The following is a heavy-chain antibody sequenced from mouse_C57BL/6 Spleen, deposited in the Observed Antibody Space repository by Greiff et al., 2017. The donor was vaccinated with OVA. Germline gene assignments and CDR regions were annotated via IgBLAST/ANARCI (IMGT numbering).Heavy chain of an antibody. V-gene: IGHV1-59*01. CDR1: GYTFTSYW. CDR2: IDPSDSYT. Sequence: QVQLQQPGAELVRPGTSVKLSCKASGYTFTSYWMHWVKQRPGQGLEWIGVIDPSDSYTNYNQKFKGKATLTVDTSSSTAYMQLSSLTSEDSAVYYCARSDRKDYFDYWGQGTTLTVSS. CDR3: ARSDRKDYFDY. J-gene: IGHJ2*01.